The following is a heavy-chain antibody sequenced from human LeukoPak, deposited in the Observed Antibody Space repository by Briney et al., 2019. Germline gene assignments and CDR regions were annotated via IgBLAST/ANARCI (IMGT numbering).Heavy chain of an antibody. CDR1: GDSISSGDYY. Sequence: PSQTLSLTCTVSGDSISSGDYYWSWIRQHPGKGLEWIGYMYYTGSTCYNPSLKSRVTISVDTSKNQFSLKLSSVTAADAAVYYCARTPYTSSSFWFDPWGQGTLVTVSS. J-gene: IGHJ5*02. CDR3: ARTPYTSSSFWFDP. D-gene: IGHD6-6*01. CDR2: MYYTGST. V-gene: IGHV4-31*03.